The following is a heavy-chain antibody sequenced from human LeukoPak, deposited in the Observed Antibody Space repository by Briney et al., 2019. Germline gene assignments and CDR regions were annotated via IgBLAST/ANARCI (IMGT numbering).Heavy chain of an antibody. CDR2: IKNEIDGGTT. V-gene: IGHV3-15*01. Sequence: GGSLRLSCAASGFTFTDAWMSWVRQAPGKGLEWVARIKNEIDGGTTDYAASVKDRFTISRDDSKSTLYLQMNSLKIEDTAVYYCYTARIGYWGQGTLVTVSS. J-gene: IGHJ4*02. D-gene: IGHD1-14*01. CDR1: GFTFTDAW. CDR3: YTARIGY.